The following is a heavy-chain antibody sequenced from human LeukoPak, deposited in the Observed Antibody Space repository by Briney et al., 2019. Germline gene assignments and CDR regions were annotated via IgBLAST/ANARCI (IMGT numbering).Heavy chain of an antibody. CDR3: ARGDILTGYYTGPDYFDY. V-gene: IGHV4-59*01. CDR2: VYYSGST. D-gene: IGHD3-9*01. J-gene: IGHJ4*02. CDR1: GGSITNYY. Sequence: PSETLSLTCTVSGGSITNYYWSWIRQPPGEGLEWIGHVYYSGSTNYNPSLKSRITISVDTSKTQFSLKLSSVTAADTAVYYCARGDILTGYYTGPDYFDYWGQGTLVTVSS.